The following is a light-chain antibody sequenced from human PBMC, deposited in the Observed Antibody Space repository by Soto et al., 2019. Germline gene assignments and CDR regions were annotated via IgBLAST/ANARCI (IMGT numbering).Light chain of an antibody. V-gene: IGKV1-5*01. CDR3: QQYNSYST. CDR2: DAS. CDR1: QSISSW. J-gene: IGKJ1*01. Sequence: DIQMTQSPSTLSTSVGDGVTITCRASQSISSWLAWYQQKPRKAPKLLIYDASKLPSGVPPRFIGGGYGTEFTLTITSLQPDDVATYFYQQYNSYSTFGQGTKVDIK.